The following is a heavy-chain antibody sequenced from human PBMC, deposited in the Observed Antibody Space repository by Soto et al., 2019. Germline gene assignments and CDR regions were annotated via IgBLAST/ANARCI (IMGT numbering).Heavy chain of an antibody. CDR3: ERDGIAAAGTGDY. CDR1: GYTFTGYY. V-gene: IGHV1-2*02. Sequence: ASMKVSCNASGYTFTGYYMHWVRQSPGQGLDWMGWINPNSGGTNYAQKFQGRVTMTRDTSISTTYMELRRMRYDDTDVYYCERDGIAAAGTGDYWGQGTLVTVSS. J-gene: IGHJ4*02. D-gene: IGHD6-13*01. CDR2: INPNSGGT.